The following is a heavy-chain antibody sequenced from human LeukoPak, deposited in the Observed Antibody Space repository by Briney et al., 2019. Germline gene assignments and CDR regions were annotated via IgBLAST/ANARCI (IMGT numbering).Heavy chain of an antibody. CDR3: ARQRRITMIVVVVMYFDY. J-gene: IGHJ4*02. CDR1: GGSFSGYY. V-gene: IGHV4-34*01. CDR2: IYYSGST. Sequence: SETLSLTCAVYGGSFSGYYWSWIRQPPGKGLEWIGSIYYSGSTYYNPSLKSRVTISVDTSKNQFSLKLSSVTAADTAVYYCARQRRITMIVVVVMYFDYWGQGTLVTVSS. D-gene: IGHD3-22*01.